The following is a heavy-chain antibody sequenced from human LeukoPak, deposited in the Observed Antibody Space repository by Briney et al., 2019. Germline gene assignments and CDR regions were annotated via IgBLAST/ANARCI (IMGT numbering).Heavy chain of an antibody. J-gene: IGHJ5*02. CDR1: GYTFTSYG. V-gene: IGHV1-18*01. Sequence: GASAKVSCKASGYTFTSYGISWVRQAPGQGLEWMGWISAYNGNTNYAQKLQGRVTMTTDTSTSTAYMELRSLRSDDTAVYYCAGIVAAAGTTGMIWFDPWGQGTLVTVSS. CDR2: ISAYNGNT. D-gene: IGHD6-13*01. CDR3: AGIVAAAGTTGMIWFDP.